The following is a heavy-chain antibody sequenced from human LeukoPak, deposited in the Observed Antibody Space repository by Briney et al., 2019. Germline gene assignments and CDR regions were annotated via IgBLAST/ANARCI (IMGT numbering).Heavy chain of an antibody. V-gene: IGHV3-74*01. CDR2: INTDGSST. D-gene: IGHD1-14*01. J-gene: IGHJ4*02. Sequence: RPGRSLRLSCAASGFTFSSYGMHWVRQAPGKGLAWVSRINTDGSSTSYADSVKGRFTISRDNAKNTLYLQMNSLRAEDTAVYYCARDLMYNVNCAGCWGQGTLVTVSS. CDR1: GFTFSSYG. CDR3: ARDLMYNVNCAGC.